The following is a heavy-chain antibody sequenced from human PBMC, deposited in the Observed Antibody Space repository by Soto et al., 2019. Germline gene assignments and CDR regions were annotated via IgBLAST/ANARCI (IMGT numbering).Heavy chain of an antibody. CDR3: ARDTLAAAGSRMDV. V-gene: IGHV3-30-3*01. J-gene: IGHJ6*02. D-gene: IGHD6-13*01. CDR1: GFTFSSYA. CDR2: ISYDGSNK. Sequence: GGSLRLSCAASGFTFSSYARHWVRQAPGKGLEWVAVISYDGSNKYYADSVKGRFTISRDNSKNTLYLQMNSLRAEDTAVYYCARDTLAAAGSRMDVWGQGTTVTVSS.